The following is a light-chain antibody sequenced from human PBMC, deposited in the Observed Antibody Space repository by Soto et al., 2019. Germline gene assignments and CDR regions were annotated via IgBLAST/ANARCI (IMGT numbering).Light chain of an antibody. CDR2: WAS. CDR3: QQYHTSPQT. V-gene: IGKV4-1*01. CDR1: QSVLYSPNNKDY. J-gene: IGKJ1*01. Sequence: DIVMTQSPDSLAVSLGERATINCKSSQSVLYSPNNKDYLAWYQQKPGQPPKLLIYWASTRESGVPDRFSAWGSGTDFTLTISSLQAEDVAVYYCQQYHTSPQTFGQGTKVEIK.